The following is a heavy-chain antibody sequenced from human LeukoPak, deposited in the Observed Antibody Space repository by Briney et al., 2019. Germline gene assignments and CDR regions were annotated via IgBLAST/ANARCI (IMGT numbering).Heavy chain of an antibody. Sequence: GGSLGLSCAASGFSFNNYAMSWVRQAPGKGLEWVSTITASGGKTYYADSVRGRFTISRDNSQNTLYLQVNSLRAEDTAVYHCAKDWRNWAKCGGDRLDHWGQGTLVTVSS. D-gene: IGHD2-21*02. CDR3: AKDWRNWAKCGGDRLDH. CDR2: ITASGGKT. CDR1: GFSFNNYA. V-gene: IGHV3-23*01. J-gene: IGHJ4*02.